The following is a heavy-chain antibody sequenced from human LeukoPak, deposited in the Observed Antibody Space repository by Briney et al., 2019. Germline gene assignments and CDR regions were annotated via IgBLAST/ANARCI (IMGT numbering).Heavy chain of an antibody. D-gene: IGHD2-15*01. J-gene: IGHJ3*02. CDR1: GFTFSSYS. Sequence: AGGSLRLSCAASGFTFSSYSMNWVRRAPGKGLEWVSSISSSSSYIYYADSVKGRFTISRDNAKNSLYLQMNSLRAEDTAVYYCARGRSSGDNDAFDIWGQGTMVTVSS. CDR2: ISSSSSYI. CDR3: ARGRSSGDNDAFDI. V-gene: IGHV3-21*01.